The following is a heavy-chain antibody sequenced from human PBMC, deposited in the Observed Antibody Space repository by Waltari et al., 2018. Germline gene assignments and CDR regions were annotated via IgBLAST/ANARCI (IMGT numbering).Heavy chain of an antibody. V-gene: IGHV4-34*02. CDR3: ARTGVAFYHDGSTSIDY. CDR2: INHGENT. D-gene: IGHD3-22*01. J-gene: IGHJ4*02. Sequence: QVQLQQWGAGLLRPSETLSLTCAVSGGSFSNYYWGWISHPPGKGLEWIGEINHGENTNYNPSLKSRVTISVDTSKNQFSLRLNSVTAADTAIYYCARTGVAFYHDGSTSIDYWGQGTLVTVSS. CDR1: GGSFSNYY.